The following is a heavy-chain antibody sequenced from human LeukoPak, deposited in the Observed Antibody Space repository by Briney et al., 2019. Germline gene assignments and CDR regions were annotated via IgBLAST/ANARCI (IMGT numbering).Heavy chain of an antibody. V-gene: IGHV4-4*07. CDR2: IYSSGST. J-gene: IGHJ4*02. D-gene: IGHD6-6*01. CDR3: ARKDGDY. CDR1: GASITSFH. Sequence: SETLSLTCTVSGASITSFHWTWIRQPAGKGLEWIGLIYSSGSTIYNPSLQSRFAMSVDMTKNQLSLKLSSVTAADTAMYYCARKDGDYLGRGTLVPVSS.